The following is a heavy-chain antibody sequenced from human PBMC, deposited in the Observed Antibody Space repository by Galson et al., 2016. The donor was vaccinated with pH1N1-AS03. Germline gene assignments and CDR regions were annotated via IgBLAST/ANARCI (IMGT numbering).Heavy chain of an antibody. J-gene: IGHJ4*02. CDR2: IYWHDDK. Sequence: PALVKPPQTLTLTCTFSGFSLNDGGLGVGWIRQPPGKALEWLGMIYWHDDKRYNPSLQNRPTLTQGVSKSEVVLQMTNVDPEDTATYYCAHRFYGSGASFFDFWGQGIVVVVS. CDR1: GFSLNDGGLG. CDR3: AHRFYGSGASFFDF. V-gene: IGHV2-5*01. D-gene: IGHD3-10*01.